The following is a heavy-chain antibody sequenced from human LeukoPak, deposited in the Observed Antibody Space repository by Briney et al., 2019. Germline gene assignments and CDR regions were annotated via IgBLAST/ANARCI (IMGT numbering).Heavy chain of an antibody. D-gene: IGHD5-12*01. J-gene: IGHJ4*02. CDR2: TIPFFGTR. Sequence: SVKVSCTTSGDIFRNYGISWVRQAPGQGLEWMGGTIPFFGTRNYAHKFQDRVTISTDESTNTAYMELSSLSSEDTAVYYCASTPSYSGYDYPTDYWGQGTLVTVSS. CDR3: ASTPSYSGYDYPTDY. CDR1: GDIFRNYG. V-gene: IGHV1-69*05.